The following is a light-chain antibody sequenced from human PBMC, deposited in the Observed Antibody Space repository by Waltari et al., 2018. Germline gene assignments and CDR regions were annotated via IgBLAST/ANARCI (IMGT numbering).Light chain of an antibody. CDR2: AVP. Sequence: QSALTQPASVSGSPGQSITISCTGTSDDIGHYRYVSWYQQPSGSAPKLILYAVPNRPSGVSDRFSGSKSGNTASLTISGLQTEDEADYYCAAYASANTLLFGGGTQLTVL. CDR3: AAYASANTLL. V-gene: IGLV2-14*01. CDR1: SDDIGHYRY. J-gene: IGLJ2*01.